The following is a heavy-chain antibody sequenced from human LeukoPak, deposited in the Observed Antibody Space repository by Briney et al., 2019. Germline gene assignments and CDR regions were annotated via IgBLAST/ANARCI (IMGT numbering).Heavy chain of an antibody. V-gene: IGHV3-53*01. CDR3: AKGPWLAYPYYFDY. Sequence: PGGSLRLSCAASEFNVRSNYMSWVRQAPGKGLEWVSVLYSGGNTYFADSVKGRFTISRDNSKNTLYLQMNSLRAEDTAVYYCAKGPWLAYPYYFDYWGQGTLVTVSS. CDR2: LYSGGNT. J-gene: IGHJ4*02. D-gene: IGHD6-19*01. CDR1: EFNVRSNY.